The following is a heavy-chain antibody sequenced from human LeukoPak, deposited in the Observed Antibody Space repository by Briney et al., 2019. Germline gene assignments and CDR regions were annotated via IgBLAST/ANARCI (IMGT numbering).Heavy chain of an antibody. CDR2: ISSSSSYI. D-gene: IGHD5-12*01. V-gene: IGHV3-21*01. J-gene: IGHJ6*02. CDR3: ARVPDSGYDLGGYYYYGMDV. Sequence: PGGSLRLSCAASGFTFRNYVMHWVRQAPGKGLEWVSSISSSSSYIYYADSVKGRFTISRDNAKNSLYLQMNSLRAEDTAVYYCARVPDSGYDLGGYYYYGMDVWGQGTTVTVSS. CDR1: GFTFRNYV.